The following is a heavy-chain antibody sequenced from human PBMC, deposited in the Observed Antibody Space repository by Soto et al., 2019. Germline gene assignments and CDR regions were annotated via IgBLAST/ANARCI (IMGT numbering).Heavy chain of an antibody. J-gene: IGHJ4*02. Sequence: ASVKVSCTASGYTFTSYGISWVRQAPGQGLEWMGWISAYNGNTNYAQKLQGRVTMTRNTSISTAYMELSSLRSGDTAVYYCARSGGLDRDFNYWGQGSLVTVSS. CDR3: ARSGGLDRDFNY. V-gene: IGHV1-18*01. CDR2: ISAYNGNT. CDR1: GYTFTSYG. D-gene: IGHD2-15*01.